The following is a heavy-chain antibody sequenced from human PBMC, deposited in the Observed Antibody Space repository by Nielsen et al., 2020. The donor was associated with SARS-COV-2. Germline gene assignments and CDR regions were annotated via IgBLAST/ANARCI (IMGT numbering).Heavy chain of an antibody. Sequence: RQAPGKGPEWVANICYSGNTYYNPSLKSRVTISVDTSKNQFSLKLTSVTATDTAVYYCARTRLPITMVRGVIPTEFDYWGQGTLVTVSS. D-gene: IGHD3-10*01. CDR3: ARTRLPITMVRGVIPTEFDY. J-gene: IGHJ4*02. CDR2: ICYSGNT. V-gene: IGHV4-39*01.